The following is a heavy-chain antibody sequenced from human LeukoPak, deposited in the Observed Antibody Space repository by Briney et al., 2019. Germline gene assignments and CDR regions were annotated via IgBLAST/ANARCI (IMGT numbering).Heavy chain of an antibody. Sequence: GGSLRLSCAASGFTFSDYYMSWIRQAPGKGLEWVSSISSSSSYVYYADSVKGRFTISRDNAKNSLYLQMNSLRAEDTAVYYCARDYYDSSGYYRFDYWGQGTLVTVSS. J-gene: IGHJ4*02. CDR2: ISSSSSYV. D-gene: IGHD3-22*01. CDR1: GFTFSDYY. CDR3: ARDYYDSSGYYRFDY. V-gene: IGHV3-11*06.